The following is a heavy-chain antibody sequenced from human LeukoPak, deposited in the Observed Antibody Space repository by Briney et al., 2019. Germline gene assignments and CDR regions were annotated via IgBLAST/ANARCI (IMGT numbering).Heavy chain of an antibody. CDR2: MNPYSGNA. D-gene: IGHD1-14*01. J-gene: IGHJ4*02. CDR1: GYTFVSYD. CDR3: AREVFSLYRGTTPSFDS. Sequence: GASVKVSCKTSGYTFVSYDINWVRQAPGQGLEWMGWMNPYSGNAGYAEKFQGRVTLTRNTSINTAYMEMKGLTNEDTAVYYCAREVFSLYRGTTPSFDSWGPGALVTVSS. V-gene: IGHV1-8*02.